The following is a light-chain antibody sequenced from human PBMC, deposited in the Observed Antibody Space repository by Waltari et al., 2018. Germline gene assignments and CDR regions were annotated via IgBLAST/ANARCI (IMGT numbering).Light chain of an antibody. CDR2: AAS. Sequence: IMLTQSPDTLSLSPGERATISCRASQSIGTFLVWYQQKPGQAPRLLIYAASTRATGIPDRFSGSGSGTDFSLIISRLEPEDFAVYYCQHYVRLPVTFGQGTKVEIK. CDR1: QSIGTF. CDR3: QHYVRLPVT. J-gene: IGKJ1*01. V-gene: IGKV3-20*01.